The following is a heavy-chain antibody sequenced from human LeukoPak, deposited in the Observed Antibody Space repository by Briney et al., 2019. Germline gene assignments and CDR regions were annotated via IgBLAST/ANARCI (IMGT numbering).Heavy chain of an antibody. CDR1: GASINTYY. Sequence: PSETLSLTCTVSGASINTYYWSRIRQPPGKGLEWIGYIYYSGTTSYNPSLKTRVTISIDTSKNQFSLKLSSVTAADTAVYYCARVLRPMASQYYSDYWGQGTLVTVSS. V-gene: IGHV4-59*01. CDR2: IYYSGTT. CDR3: ARVLRPMASQYYSDY. D-gene: IGHD3-10*01. J-gene: IGHJ4*02.